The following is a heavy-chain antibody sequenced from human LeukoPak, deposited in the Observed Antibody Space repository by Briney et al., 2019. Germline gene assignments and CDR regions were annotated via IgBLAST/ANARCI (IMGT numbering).Heavy chain of an antibody. D-gene: IGHD6-19*01. CDR2: INHSGST. CDR1: GGSFSGYY. Sequence: SETLSLTCAVYGGSFSGYYWSWIRQPPGKGLEWIGEINHSGSTNYNPSLKSRVTISVDTSKNQFSLKLSSVTAADTAVYYRARGLSVAGNSKYFQHWGQGTLVTVSS. CDR3: ARGLSVAGNSKYFQH. V-gene: IGHV4-34*01. J-gene: IGHJ1*01.